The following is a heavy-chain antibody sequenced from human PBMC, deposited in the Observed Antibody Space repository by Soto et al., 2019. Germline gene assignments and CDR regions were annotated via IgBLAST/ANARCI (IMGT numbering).Heavy chain of an antibody. Sequence: SETLSLTCAVSGDSISSGYYWAWIRQPPGKGLEWIGSIYHSGTAYYNPSLKSRVTISIDTSKNQLSLKLSSVTAADTAVYYWARGLLGDTTHFDYWGQGTLVAVYS. J-gene: IGHJ4*02. V-gene: IGHV4-38-2*01. CDR3: ARGLLGDTTHFDY. CDR2: IYHSGTA. D-gene: IGHD1-26*01. CDR1: GDSISSGYY.